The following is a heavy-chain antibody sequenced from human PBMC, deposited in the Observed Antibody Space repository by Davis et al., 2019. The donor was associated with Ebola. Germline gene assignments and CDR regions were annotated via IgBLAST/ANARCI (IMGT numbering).Heavy chain of an antibody. J-gene: IGHJ5*02. D-gene: IGHD6-19*01. V-gene: IGHV4-4*07. CDR1: GGSISSYY. CDR2: IYTSGST. CDR3: ARGAGSGWYGGNWFDP. Sequence: PSETLSLTCTVSGGSISSYYWSWIRQPAGKGLEWIGRIYTSGSTNYNPSLKSRVTMSVDTSKNQFSLKLSSVTAADTAVYYCARGAGSGWYGGNWFDPWGQGTLVTVSS.